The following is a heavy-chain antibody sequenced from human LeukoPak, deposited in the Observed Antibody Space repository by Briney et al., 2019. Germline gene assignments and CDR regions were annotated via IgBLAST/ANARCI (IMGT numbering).Heavy chain of an antibody. CDR3: ARFPRQGIAVAGSDY. CDR2: IKQDGSEK. Sequence: GGSLRLSCAASGFTFSSYWMSWVRQAPGKGLEWVANIKQDGSEKYYVDSVKGRFTISRDNAKNSLYLQMNSLRAEDTAVYYCARFPRQGIAVAGSDYWGQGTLVTVSS. D-gene: IGHD6-19*01. J-gene: IGHJ4*02. CDR1: GFTFSSYW. V-gene: IGHV3-7*01.